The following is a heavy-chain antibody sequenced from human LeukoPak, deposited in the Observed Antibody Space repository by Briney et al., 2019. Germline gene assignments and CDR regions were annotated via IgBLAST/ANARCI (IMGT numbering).Heavy chain of an antibody. CDR1: GFTFSSYA. CDR2: VSGSGGST. D-gene: IGHD6-19*01. J-gene: IGHJ6*02. V-gene: IGHV3-23*01. Sequence: PGGSLRLSCAASGFTFSSYAMSWVRQAPGKGLEWVSAVSGSGGSTYYADSVKGRFTISRDNSKNTLYLQMNSLRAEDTAVYYCAKDRGSSGWPIYYYYYYGMDVWGQGTTVTVSS. CDR3: AKDRGSSGWPIYYYYYYGMDV.